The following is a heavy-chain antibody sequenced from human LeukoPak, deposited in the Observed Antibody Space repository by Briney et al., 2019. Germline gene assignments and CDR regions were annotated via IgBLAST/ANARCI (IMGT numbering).Heavy chain of an antibody. V-gene: IGHV4-39*01. CDR3: ARPPVAAPTSYFDF. J-gene: IGHJ4*02. D-gene: IGHD6-25*01. Sequence: PSETLSLTCIVSGGSSSSESYYWGWIRQPPGKGLEWIGTIYYRGNTYYNPSLKSRITISVDTSKNQFSLNLNSVTAADTAVYYCARPPVAAPTSYFDFWGQGILVTVSS. CDR1: GGSSSSESYY. CDR2: IYYRGNT.